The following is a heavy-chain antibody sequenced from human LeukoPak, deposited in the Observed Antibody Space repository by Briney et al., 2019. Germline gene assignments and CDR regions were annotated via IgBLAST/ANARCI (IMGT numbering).Heavy chain of an antibody. CDR2: ISYDGSNK. CDR1: GFTFSSYG. J-gene: IGHJ6*02. CDR3: AKDVSALSHCYGMDV. Sequence: GGSLRLSCAASGFTFSSYGMHWVRQAPGKGLEWVAVISYDGSNKYYADSVKGRFTISRDNSKNTLYLQINSLRAEDTAVYYCAKDVSALSHCYGMDVWGQGTTVTVSS. V-gene: IGHV3-30*18. D-gene: IGHD2/OR15-2a*01.